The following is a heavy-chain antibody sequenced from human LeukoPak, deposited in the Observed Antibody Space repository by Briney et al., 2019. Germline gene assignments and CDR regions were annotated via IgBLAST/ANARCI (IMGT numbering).Heavy chain of an antibody. J-gene: IGHJ4*02. D-gene: IGHD2-2*01. CDR3: ARDTGLKGYCSSTSCQSPKGFDY. Sequence: SETLSLTCTVSGGSISSGGYYWSWIRQHPGKGLEWIGYIYYSGSTYYNPSLKSRVTISVDTSKNQFSLKLSSVTAADTAVYYCARDTGLKGYCSSTSCQSPKGFDYWGQGTLVTVSS. CDR2: IYYSGST. V-gene: IGHV4-31*03. CDR1: GGSISSGGYY.